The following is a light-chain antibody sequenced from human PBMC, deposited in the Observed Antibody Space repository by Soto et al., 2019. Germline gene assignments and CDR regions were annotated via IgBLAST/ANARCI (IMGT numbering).Light chain of an antibody. CDR1: SSDVGGYNY. CDR3: ASYTSGSTI. CDR2: DVT. V-gene: IGLV2-14*03. Sequence: QSALTQPASVSGSTGQSITISCTGTSSDVGGYNYVSWYQHHPGKAPKLIIYDVTNRPSGVSNRFSGSKSGNTASLSISGLQAEDEAEYYCASYTSGSTIFGGGTKVTVL. J-gene: IGLJ2*01.